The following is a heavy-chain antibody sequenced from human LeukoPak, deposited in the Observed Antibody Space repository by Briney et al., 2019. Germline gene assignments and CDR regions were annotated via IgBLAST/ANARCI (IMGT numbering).Heavy chain of an antibody. J-gene: IGHJ6*02. Sequence: GGSLRLSCAASGFIFNNHWMIWVRQAPGKGLEWVANIKEDGSEKYYVDSVKGRFTVSRDNAENSLYLQMNSLRAEGTGVYYCARYNMDVWGQGTTVTVSS. CDR2: IKEDGSEK. V-gene: IGHV3-7*01. D-gene: IGHD1-20*01. CDR1: GFIFNNHW. CDR3: ARYNMDV.